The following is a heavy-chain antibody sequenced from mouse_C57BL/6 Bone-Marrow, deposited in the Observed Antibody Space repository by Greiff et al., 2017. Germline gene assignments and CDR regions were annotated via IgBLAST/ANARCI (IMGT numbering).Heavy chain of an antibody. J-gene: IGHJ3*01. CDR3: ARLDYYGTPWFAY. V-gene: IGHV1-55*01. Sequence: VQLQQSGAELVKPGASVKMSCKASGYTFTSYWLTWVKQRPGQGLEWIGDIYPGSGSTNYNEKFKSKATLTVDTSSSTAYMQLSSLTSEDSAVYYCARLDYYGTPWFAYWGQGTLVTVSA. CDR1: GYTFTSYW. D-gene: IGHD1-1*01. CDR2: IYPGSGST.